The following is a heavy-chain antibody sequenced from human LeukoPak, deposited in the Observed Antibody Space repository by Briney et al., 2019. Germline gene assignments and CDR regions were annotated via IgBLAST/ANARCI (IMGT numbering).Heavy chain of an antibody. D-gene: IGHD3-3*01. J-gene: IGHJ1*01. V-gene: IGHV3-23*01. CDR3: APQVPRNDEYYDR. CDR1: GFTVSSYH. CDR2: ISNTGRDT. Sequence: LAGGSLRLSCVVSGFTVSSYHMIWVRQAPGEGLEWLSGISNTGRDTDYADSVKGRFTIPRDNSKNTVFLQMNSLRAEDTAKYYCAPQVPRNDEYYDRWGQGTLVTVSS.